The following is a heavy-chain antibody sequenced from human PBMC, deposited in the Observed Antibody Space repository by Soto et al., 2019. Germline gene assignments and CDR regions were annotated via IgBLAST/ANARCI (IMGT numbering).Heavy chain of an antibody. CDR1: GGSISSSNYD. CDR2: MYYSGST. D-gene: IGHD4-17*01. J-gene: IGHJ4*02. CDR3: AGPFYGGNSWFFDY. Sequence: SETLSLTCTVSGGSISSSNYDWGWIRQPPGKGLEWIGSMYYSGSTYYNPSLKSRVTISVDTSKNQFSLKLSSVTAADTAVYYCAGPFYGGNSWFFDYWGQGTLVTVSS. V-gene: IGHV4-39*01.